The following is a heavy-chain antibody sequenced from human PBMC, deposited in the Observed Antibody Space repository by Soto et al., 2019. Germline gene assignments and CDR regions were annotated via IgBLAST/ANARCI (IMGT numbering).Heavy chain of an antibody. V-gene: IGHV3-30*03. Sequence: QVQLVESGGGVVQPGRSLRLSCAASGFTFSSYGMHWVRQAPGKGLEWVAVISYDGSNKYYADSVKGRFTISRDNSKNTLYLQMNSLRAEDTAVYYWASEGGDFYGEYFQHWGQGTLVTVSS. J-gene: IGHJ1*01. CDR3: ASEGGDFYGEYFQH. CDR1: GFTFSSYG. CDR2: ISYDGSNK. D-gene: IGHD2-21*02.